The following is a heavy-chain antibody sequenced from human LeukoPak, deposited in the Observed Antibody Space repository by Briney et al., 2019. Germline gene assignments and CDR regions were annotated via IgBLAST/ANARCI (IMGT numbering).Heavy chain of an antibody. CDR1: GFTFSNYA. Sequence: PGASLRLSCVASGFTFSNYAMSWVRQAPGKGLEWVSAITVSGGNTFYADSVKGRFAISRDNSKNTVFLQMNSLRAEDTAVYYCAKWGDYDVLTGYYVSDYWGQGTLVTVSS. CDR2: ITVSGGNT. V-gene: IGHV3-23*01. J-gene: IGHJ4*02. D-gene: IGHD3-9*01. CDR3: AKWGDYDVLTGYYVSDY.